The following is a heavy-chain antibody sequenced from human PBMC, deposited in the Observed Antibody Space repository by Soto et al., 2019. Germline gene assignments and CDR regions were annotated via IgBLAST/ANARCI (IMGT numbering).Heavy chain of an antibody. J-gene: IGHJ4*02. CDR3: ARGRYDILTGYYMGLYYFDY. CDR1: GFTFSSYW. D-gene: IGHD3-9*01. CDR2: IKQDGSEK. Sequence: GGSLRLSCAASGFTFSSYWMSWVRQAPGKGLEWVANIKQDGSEKYYVDSVKGRFTISRDNAKNSLYMQMTSLRDEDTAVYYCARGRYDILTGYYMGLYYFDYWGQGTLVTVSS. V-gene: IGHV3-7*01.